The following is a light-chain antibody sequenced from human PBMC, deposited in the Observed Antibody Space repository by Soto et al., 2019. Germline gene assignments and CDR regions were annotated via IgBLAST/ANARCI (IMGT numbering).Light chain of an antibody. CDR1: SGHSNYA. Sequence: QLVLTQSPSASASLGASVKLTCTLSSGHSNYAIAWHQQQPEKGPRYLMKLNSDGSHSKGDGIPDRFSGSSSGAERYLTISSLQSEDEADYYCQTWGTGTPWVFGGGTTLTVL. CDR3: QTWGTGTPWV. CDR2: LNSDGSH. V-gene: IGLV4-69*01. J-gene: IGLJ3*02.